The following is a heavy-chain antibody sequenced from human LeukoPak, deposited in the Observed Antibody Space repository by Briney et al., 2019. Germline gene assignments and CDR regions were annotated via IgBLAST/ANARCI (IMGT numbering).Heavy chain of an antibody. D-gene: IGHD5-18*01. CDR3: ARAGSGYSYGFLVS. CDR2: IWYDGSNK. V-gene: IGHV3-33*01. CDR1: GFTFSSYG. Sequence: GGSLRLSCAASGFTFSSYGMHWVRQAPGKGLEWVAVIWYDGSNKYYADSVKGRFTISRDNSKNTLYLQMNSLRAEDTAVYYCARAGSGYSYGFLVSWGQGTLVTVSS. J-gene: IGHJ5*02.